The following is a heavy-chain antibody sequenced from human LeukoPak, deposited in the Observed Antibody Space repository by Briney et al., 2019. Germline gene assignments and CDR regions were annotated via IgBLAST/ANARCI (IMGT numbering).Heavy chain of an antibody. Sequence: GGSLKLSCAACGFTFSSYWMSWVRQAPGKGLEWVANIKQDGSENYYVDSVKGRFTISRDNSKNTQYLQMNSLRAEDTAVYYCAKEGLSVHSSSWYPTYYYYYYMDVWGKGTTVTISS. J-gene: IGHJ6*03. CDR3: AKEGLSVHSSSWYPTYYYYYYMDV. CDR2: IKQDGSEN. D-gene: IGHD6-13*01. V-gene: IGHV3-7*01. CDR1: GFTFSSYW.